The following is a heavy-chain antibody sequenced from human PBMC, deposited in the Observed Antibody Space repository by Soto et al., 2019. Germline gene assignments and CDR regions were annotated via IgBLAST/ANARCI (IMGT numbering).Heavy chain of an antibody. Sequence: QVQLVQSGAEVKKPGASVKVSCKASGNTFSSYTMHWVRQAPGQRLEWMGWINAGNGNTKYSQTFQARVTITRDTTASTAYMELSSLRSEDTAVYYCARESGDIVVVPAATEDYGMDVWGQGTTVTVSS. CDR1: GNTFSSYT. J-gene: IGHJ6*02. CDR2: INAGNGNT. CDR3: ARESGDIVVVPAATEDYGMDV. V-gene: IGHV1-3*01. D-gene: IGHD2-2*01.